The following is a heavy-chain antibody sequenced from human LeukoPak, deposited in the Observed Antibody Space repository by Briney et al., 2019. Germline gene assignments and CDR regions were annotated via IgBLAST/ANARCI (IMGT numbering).Heavy chain of an antibody. V-gene: IGHV1-69*01. J-gene: IGHJ4*02. D-gene: IGHD6-13*01. CDR2: IIPIFGTA. CDR3: ALRRSWYIPFDY. Sequence: GASVKVSCKGSGGTFSSYAISWVRQAPGQGLEWMGGIIPIFGTANYAQKFQGRVTITADESTSTAYMELSSLRSEDTAVYYCALRRSWYIPFDYWGQGTLVTVSS. CDR1: GGTFSSYA.